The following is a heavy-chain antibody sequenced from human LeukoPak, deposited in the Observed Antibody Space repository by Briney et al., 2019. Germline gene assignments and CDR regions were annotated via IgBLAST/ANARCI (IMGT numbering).Heavy chain of an antibody. D-gene: IGHD6-13*01. CDR3: ARTCSGSRDINFDC. Sequence: SGPALVKPTQSLTLTCSFSGFSLSTKKMCVSWIRQPPGRALEWLALIDGDDDKYYRPSLKTRLTVSKDTSKNQVVLIMTNMDPVDTATYYCARTCSGSRDINFDCWGQGTLVTVSS. CDR1: GFSLSTKKMC. CDR2: IDGDDDK. J-gene: IGHJ4*02. V-gene: IGHV2-70*01.